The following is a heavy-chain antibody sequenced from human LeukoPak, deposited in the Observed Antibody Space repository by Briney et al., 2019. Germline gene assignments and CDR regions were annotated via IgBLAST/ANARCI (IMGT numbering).Heavy chain of an antibody. J-gene: IGHJ4*02. CDR1: GFTVSSNY. V-gene: IGHV3-53*04. CDR3: ARWPSYGSGKPKYYFDY. D-gene: IGHD3-10*01. CDR2: IYSGGST. Sequence: GGSLRLSCAASGFTVSSNYMSWVRQAPGKGLEGGSVIYSGGSTYYADSVKGRFTISRHNSRNTLYLQMNSLRAEDTAVYYCARWPSYGSGKPKYYFDYWGQGTLVTVSS.